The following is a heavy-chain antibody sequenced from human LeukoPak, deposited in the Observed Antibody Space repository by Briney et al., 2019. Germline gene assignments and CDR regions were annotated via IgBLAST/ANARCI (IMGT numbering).Heavy chain of an antibody. J-gene: IGHJ4*02. D-gene: IGHD6-6*01. Sequence: PGGSLRLSCAASGSTFTDYYMSWIRQAPGKGLECISYITVGGGVTYYADSVKGRFTVSRDSAKNSQSLHMDSLRVEDTAVYYCARGIGSSSILDFWGQGTLVTVSS. CDR1: GSTFTDYY. V-gene: IGHV3-11*01. CDR3: ARGIGSSSILDF. CDR2: ITVGGGVT.